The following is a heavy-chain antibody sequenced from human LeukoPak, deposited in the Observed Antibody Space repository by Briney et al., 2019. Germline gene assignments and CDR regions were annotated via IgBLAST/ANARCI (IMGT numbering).Heavy chain of an antibody. J-gene: IGHJ4*02. CDR2: IIAILAMS. CDR3: AKVNIAARQSVSDGYDY. CDR1: GDTFSNFS. Sequence: ASVNLFCKASGDTFSNFSSSWVRQAPGQGLEWVGIIIAILAMSNYAHKFQGRVTITANKSKNTGYMELSSLRSEDTAVYYCAKVNIAARQSVSDGYDYWGQGTLVTVSS. D-gene: IGHD6-6*01. V-gene: IGHV1-69*04.